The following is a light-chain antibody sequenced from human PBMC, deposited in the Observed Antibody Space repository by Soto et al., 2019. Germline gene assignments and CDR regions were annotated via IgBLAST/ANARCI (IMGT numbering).Light chain of an antibody. CDR1: SGDVGSYNS. CDR3: SSYGGSNNVV. V-gene: IGLV2-8*01. CDR2: DVS. Sequence: QSALTQPPSASGSPGQSVTISCTGTSGDVGSYNSVSWYQQHPAKAPKLIIFDVSKRPSGVPARFSGSRSGSTASLTVSGLQAEDEADYYCSSYGGSNNVVFGTGTKLTVL. J-gene: IGLJ1*01.